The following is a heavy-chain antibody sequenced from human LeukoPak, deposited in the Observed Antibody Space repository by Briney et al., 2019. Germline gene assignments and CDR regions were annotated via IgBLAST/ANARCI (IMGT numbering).Heavy chain of an antibody. CDR2: IYHSRST. CDR3: ARDRGSSSSVSAFDI. D-gene: IGHD6-6*01. Sequence: SHTLSLTCTVSGGSISSGGYYWSWIRQPPGKGLEWIGYIYHSRSTYYNPSLKSRVTISVDRSKNQFSLKLSSVTAADTAVYYCARDRGSSSSVSAFDIWGQGTMVTVSS. J-gene: IGHJ3*02. V-gene: IGHV4-30-2*01. CDR1: GGSISSGGYY.